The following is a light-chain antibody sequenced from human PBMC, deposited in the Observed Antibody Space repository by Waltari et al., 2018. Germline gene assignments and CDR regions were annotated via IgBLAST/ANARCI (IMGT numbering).Light chain of an antibody. CDR2: RNN. CDR3: AAWDDSLSGWV. J-gene: IGLJ3*02. V-gene: IGLV1-47*01. CDR1: SSNIGSNY. Sequence: SVLTQPPSASGTPRQRVTISCSGSSSNIGSNYVYWYQQLPGTAPKLLIYRNNQRPSGVPDRFSGSKSGTSASLAISGLRSEDEADYYCAAWDDSLSGWVFGGGTKLTVL.